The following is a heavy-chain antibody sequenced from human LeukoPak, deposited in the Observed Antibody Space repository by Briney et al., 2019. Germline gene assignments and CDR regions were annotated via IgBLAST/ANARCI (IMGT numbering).Heavy chain of an antibody. CDR2: ICYDGSNK. V-gene: IGHV3-33*01. CDR3: ARGVLRYFDWSPSDDAFDI. Sequence: GGSLRLSGAASGFTFSSYAMHWVRQAPGEGRKGVAVICYDGSNKYYADSVKGRFTISRDNSKNTLYLQMNSLRAEDTAVYYCARGVLRYFDWSPSDDAFDIWGQGTTVTVSS. D-gene: IGHD3-9*01. J-gene: IGHJ3*02. CDR1: GFTFSSYA.